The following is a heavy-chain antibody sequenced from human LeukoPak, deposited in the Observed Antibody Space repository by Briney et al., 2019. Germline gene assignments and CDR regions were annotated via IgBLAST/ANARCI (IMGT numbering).Heavy chain of an antibody. J-gene: IGHJ4*02. V-gene: IGHV1-69*13. CDR3: ARGGVYYYGSGSYGYFDY. CDR2: IIPIFGTA. CDR1: RGTFSSYA. Sequence: SVKVSCKASRGTFSSYAISWVRQAPGQGLEWMGGIIPIFGTANYAQKFQGRVTITADESTSTAYMELSSLRSEDTAVYYCARGGVYYYGSGSYGYFDYWGQGTLVTVSS. D-gene: IGHD3-10*01.